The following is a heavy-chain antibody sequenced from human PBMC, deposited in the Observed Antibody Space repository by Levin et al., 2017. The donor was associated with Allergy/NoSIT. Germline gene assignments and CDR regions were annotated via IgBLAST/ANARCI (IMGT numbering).Heavy chain of an antibody. V-gene: IGHV4-59*01. CDR3: ARDGRLGSGWYVAFDI. Sequence: SETLSLTCTVSGGSISDYYWSWIRQPPGKGLEWIGYIYYSGRTNYNPSLKSRVTISVDTSKNQFSLKLSSVIAADTAVYYCARDGRLGSGWYVAFDIWGQGTMVTVSS. J-gene: IGHJ3*02. CDR1: GGSISDYY. CDR2: IYYSGRT. D-gene: IGHD6-19*01.